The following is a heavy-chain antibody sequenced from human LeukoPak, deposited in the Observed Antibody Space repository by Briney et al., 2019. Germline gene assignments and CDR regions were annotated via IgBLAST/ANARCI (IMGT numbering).Heavy chain of an antibody. D-gene: IGHD3-10*01. CDR3: AREVGNVLLWAYYGMDV. J-gene: IGHJ6*02. CDR2: IIPILGIA. CDR1: GGTFSSYA. Sequence: SVKVSCKASGGTFSSYAISWVRQAPGQGLEWMGRIIPILGIANYAQKFQGRVTITADKSTSTAYMELSSLRPEDTAVYYCAREVGNVLLWAYYGMDVWGQGTTVTVSS. V-gene: IGHV1-69*04.